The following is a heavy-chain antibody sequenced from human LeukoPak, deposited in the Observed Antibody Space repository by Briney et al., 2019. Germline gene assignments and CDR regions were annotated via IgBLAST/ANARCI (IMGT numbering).Heavy chain of an antibody. Sequence: PSETLSLTCAVYGGSFSGYYWSWIRQPPGKGLEWIGEINQSGSTNYNPSLKSRVTISADTSKNQFSLMFSSVTAADTAVYYCAVSAAGLFDPWGQGTLVTVSS. CDR1: GGSFSGYY. D-gene: IGHD6-13*01. V-gene: IGHV4-34*01. CDR3: AVSAAGLFDP. CDR2: INQSGST. J-gene: IGHJ5*02.